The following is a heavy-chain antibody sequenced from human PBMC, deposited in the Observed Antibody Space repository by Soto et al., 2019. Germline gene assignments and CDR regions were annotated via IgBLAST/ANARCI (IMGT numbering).Heavy chain of an antibody. D-gene: IGHD3-16*01. Sequence: SEPLSLTCTVSAASFSKYYWSWIRQPPGKGLEWIGYIYFNGNTNYNPSLKRRVTISIDTSKKQISLNLTSVTDADTAVYYCASVTFGGVVLAHWGQGTLVTVSS. CDR2: IYFNGNT. V-gene: IGHV4-59*01. J-gene: IGHJ4*02. CDR1: AASFSKYY. CDR3: ASVTFGGVVLAH.